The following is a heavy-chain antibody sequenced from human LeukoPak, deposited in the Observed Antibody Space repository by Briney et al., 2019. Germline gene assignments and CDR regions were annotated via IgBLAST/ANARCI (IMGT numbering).Heavy chain of an antibody. Sequence: GASVKVSCKASGYTFTSYGISWVRQAPGQGLEWMGWISAYNGNTNYAQKLQGRVTMTTDTSTSTAYMELRSLRSDDTAVYYCATQTYLTSKDYYYGMDVWGQGTTVTVSS. J-gene: IGHJ6*02. CDR2: ISAYNGNT. V-gene: IGHV1-18*01. CDR3: ATQTYLTSKDYYYGMDV. CDR1: GYTFTSYG.